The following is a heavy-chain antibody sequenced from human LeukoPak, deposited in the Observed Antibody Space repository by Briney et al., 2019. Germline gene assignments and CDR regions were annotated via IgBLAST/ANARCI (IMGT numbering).Heavy chain of an antibody. CDR2: ISYDGSNK. J-gene: IGHJ4*02. Sequence: GGSLRLSCAASGFTFSSYGMHWVRQAPGKGLEWVAVISYDGSNKYYADSVKGRFAISRDNSKSTLYLQMNSLRAEDTAVYYCAKLCSGGSCYSGSHVNDYWGQGTLVTVSS. CDR3: AKLCSGGSCYSGSHVNDY. CDR1: GFTFSSYG. V-gene: IGHV3-30*18. D-gene: IGHD2-15*01.